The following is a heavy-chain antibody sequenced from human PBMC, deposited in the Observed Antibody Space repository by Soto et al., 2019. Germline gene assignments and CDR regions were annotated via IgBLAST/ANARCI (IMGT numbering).Heavy chain of an antibody. CDR2: INTNTGNP. J-gene: IGHJ6*02. D-gene: IGHD3-3*01. Sequence: ASVKVSCKASGYTFTSYGMSWVRQAPGQGLEWMGWINTNTGNPTYAQGFTGRFVFSLDTSVSTAYLQICSLKAEDTAVYYCARDYFFGVVNPHYGMDVWGQGTTVTVSS. V-gene: IGHV7-4-1*01. CDR1: GYTFTSYG. CDR3: ARDYFFGVVNPHYGMDV.